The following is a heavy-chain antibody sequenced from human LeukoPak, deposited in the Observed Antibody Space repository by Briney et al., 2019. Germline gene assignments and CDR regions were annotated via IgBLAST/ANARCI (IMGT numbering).Heavy chain of an antibody. Sequence: GGSLRLSCAASGFTFSSYSMNWVRQAPGKGLEWVSSTSSSSSYIYYADSVKGRFTISRDNAKNSLYLQMNSLRAEDTAVYYCAREETIFGDDYFDYWGQGTLVTVSS. CDR3: AREETIFGDDYFDY. J-gene: IGHJ4*02. V-gene: IGHV3-21*01. CDR2: TSSSSSYI. D-gene: IGHD3-3*01. CDR1: GFTFSSYS.